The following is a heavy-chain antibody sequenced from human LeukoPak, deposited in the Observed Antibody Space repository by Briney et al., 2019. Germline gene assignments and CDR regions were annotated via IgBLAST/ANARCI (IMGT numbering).Heavy chain of an antibody. V-gene: IGHV1-69*13. CDR3: ARSPCLLPEIAAAGCALDI. D-gene: IGHD6-13*01. CDR1: GYTFTSYD. CDR2: IIPIFGTA. J-gene: IGHJ3*02. Sequence: GASVKVSCKASGYTFTSYDINWVRQATGQGLEWMGGIIPIFGTANYAQKSQGRVTITADESTSTAYMELSSLRSEDTAVYYCARSPCLLPEIAAAGCALDIWGQGTMVTVSS.